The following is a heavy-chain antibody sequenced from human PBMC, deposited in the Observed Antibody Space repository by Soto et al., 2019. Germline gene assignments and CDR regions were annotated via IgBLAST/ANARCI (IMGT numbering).Heavy chain of an antibody. J-gene: IGHJ4*02. V-gene: IGHV3-33*01. CDR1: GFTFSSYG. CDR2: IWYDGSNK. D-gene: IGHD3-3*01. CDR3: ARGVEWDLD. Sequence: GGSLRLSCAASGFTFSSYGMHWVHQAPGKGLEWVAVIWYDGSNKYYADSVKGRFTISRDNSKNTLYLQMNSLRAEDTAVYYCARGVEWDLDWGQGTLVTVSS.